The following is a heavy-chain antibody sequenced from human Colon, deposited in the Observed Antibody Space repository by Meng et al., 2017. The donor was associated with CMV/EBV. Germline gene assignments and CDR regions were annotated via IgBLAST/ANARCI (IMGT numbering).Heavy chain of an antibody. CDR1: GFTFSSYA. J-gene: IGHJ4*02. V-gene: IGHV3-53*01. Sequence: GGSLRLSCAASGFTFSSYAMTWVRQAPGKGLEWVSVIYTGGNTYYADSVRGRFTISRDSAKNAVHLEMNDLRAEDTAIFYCARASCGSRSCTRGDFWSGYHFDYWGQGTLVTVSS. CDR3: ARASCGSRSCTRGDFWSGYHFDY. D-gene: IGHD3-3*01. CDR2: IYTGGNT.